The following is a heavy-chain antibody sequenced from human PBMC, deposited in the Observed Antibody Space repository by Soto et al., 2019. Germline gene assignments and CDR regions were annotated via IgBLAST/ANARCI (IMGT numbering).Heavy chain of an antibody. V-gene: IGHV3-23*01. J-gene: IGHJ2*01. CDR1: GFTFSTYA. CDR2: IGPSGLST. D-gene: IGHD4-17*01. Sequence: EVQLLESGGGLVQPGGSLRLSCAASGFTFSTYAVTWVRQAPGKGLEWVSAIGPSGLSTYYADSVKGRFTISRDNSRNTQYLQMDSLGADDTAIXYCAKVRDFGDRPYWIFDLWGRGTLVAVSS. CDR3: AKVRDFGDRPYWIFDL.